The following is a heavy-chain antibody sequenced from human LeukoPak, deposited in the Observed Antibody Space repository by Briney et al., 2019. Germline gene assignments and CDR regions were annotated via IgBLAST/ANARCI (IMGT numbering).Heavy chain of an antibody. J-gene: IGHJ4*02. CDR1: GYTFTSYG. CDR3: ARVVRSSVAGTRGFDY. CDR2: XGAYNGNT. Sequence: GAXVKVSCKASGYTFTSYGISWVRQALGQGLRGRGGXGAYNGNTNYAQKLQGRVTMTTDTSTSTAYMELRSLRSDDTAVYYCARVVRSSVAGTRGFDYWGQGTLVTVSS. D-gene: IGHD6-19*01. V-gene: IGHV1-18*01.